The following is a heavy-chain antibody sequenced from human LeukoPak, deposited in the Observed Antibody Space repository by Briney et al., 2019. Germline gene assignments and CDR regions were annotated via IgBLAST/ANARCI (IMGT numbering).Heavy chain of an antibody. D-gene: IGHD3-10*01. CDR2: INHSGST. J-gene: IGHJ5*02. V-gene: IGHV4-39*07. CDR1: GGSISSSSYY. CDR3: AFSLWFGELSHGNWFDP. Sequence: SETLSLTCTVSGGSISSSSYYWGWIRQPPGKGLEWIGEINHSGSTNYNPSLKSRVTISVDTSKNQFSLKLSSVTAADTAVYYCAFSLWFGELSHGNWFDPWGQGTLVTVSS.